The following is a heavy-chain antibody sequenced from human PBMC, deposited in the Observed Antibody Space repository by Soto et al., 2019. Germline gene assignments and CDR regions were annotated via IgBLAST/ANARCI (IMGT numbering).Heavy chain of an antibody. CDR2: IIPIFGTA. J-gene: IGHJ4*02. Sequence: QVQLVQSGAEVKKPGSSVKVSCKASGGTFSSYAISWVRQAPGQGLEWMGGIIPIFGTANYAQKFQGRVTITADESTSTDYMELSSLRSEDTAVYYCAREYSGGWYPYFDYWGQGTLVTGSS. CDR1: GGTFSSYA. CDR3: AREYSGGWYPYFDY. D-gene: IGHD6-19*01. V-gene: IGHV1-69*01.